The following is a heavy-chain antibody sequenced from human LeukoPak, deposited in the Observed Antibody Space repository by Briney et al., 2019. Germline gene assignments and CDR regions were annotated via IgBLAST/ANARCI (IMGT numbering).Heavy chain of an antibody. D-gene: IGHD1-26*01. Sequence: ASVKVSCKASGYTFTSYDMHWVRQAPGQGLEWMGITHPSTGSTNFTQKFQGRVTMTSDTSTRTVYMELSSLRSEDTAVYYCAREWGLRLTVNPKGMDVWGQGTTVIVSS. V-gene: IGHV1-46*01. J-gene: IGHJ6*02. CDR3: AREWGLRLTVNPKGMDV. CDR2: THPSTGST. CDR1: GYTFTSYD.